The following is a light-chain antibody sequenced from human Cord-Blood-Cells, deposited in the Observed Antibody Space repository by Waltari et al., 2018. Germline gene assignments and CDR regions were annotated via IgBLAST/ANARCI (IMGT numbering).Light chain of an antibody. CDR2: AAS. J-gene: IGKJ2*01. V-gene: IGKV1-39*01. CDR3: QQSYSTPYT. Sequence: DIQLTQSPSSLSASVGDRVTITCRASQSISSYLNWYQQKPGKAPKLLIYAASSLQSGVPSMFSGSGSGTDFTLTISSLPPEDFATYYCQQSYSTPYTFGQGTKLESK. CDR1: QSISSY.